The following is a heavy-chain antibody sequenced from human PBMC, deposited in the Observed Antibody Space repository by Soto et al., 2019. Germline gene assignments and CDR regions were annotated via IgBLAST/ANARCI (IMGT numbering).Heavy chain of an antibody. CDR1: GGSISSGGYY. Sequence: PSETLSLTCTVSGGSISSGGYYWSWIRQHPGKGLEWIGYIYYSGSTYYNPSLKSRVTISVDTSKNQFSLKLSSVTAADTAVYYCARVRAFRGVTTQYYFDYWGQGTLVTVSS. CDR2: IYYSGST. V-gene: IGHV4-31*03. CDR3: ARVRAFRGVTTQYYFDY. D-gene: IGHD3-10*01. J-gene: IGHJ4*02.